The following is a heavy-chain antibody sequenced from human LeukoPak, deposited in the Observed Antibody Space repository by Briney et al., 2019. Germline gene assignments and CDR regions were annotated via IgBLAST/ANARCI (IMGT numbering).Heavy chain of an antibody. V-gene: IGHV1-69*04. Sequence: EASVKVSCKASGGTFSSYAISWVRRAPGQGLEWMGRIIPILGIANYAQKFQGRVTITADKSTSTAYMELSSLRSEDTAVYYCARADFWSGYSGDPNAFDIWGQGTMVTVSS. CDR3: ARADFWSGYSGDPNAFDI. D-gene: IGHD3-3*01. J-gene: IGHJ3*02. CDR2: IIPILGIA. CDR1: GGTFSSYA.